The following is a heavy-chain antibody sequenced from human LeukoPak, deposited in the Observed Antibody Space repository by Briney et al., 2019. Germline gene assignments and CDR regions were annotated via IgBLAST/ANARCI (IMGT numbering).Heavy chain of an antibody. CDR1: GYTFTSYY. V-gene: IGHV1-46*01. CDR3: VGYDILTGYPT. Sequence: ASVKVSCKASGYTFTSYYMHWVRQAPGQGLEWMGIINPSGGSTSYAQKFQGRVTMTRDTSTSTVYMELSSLRSEDTAVYYCVGYDILTGYPTWGQGTLVTVSS. J-gene: IGHJ5*02. CDR2: INPSGGST. D-gene: IGHD3-9*01.